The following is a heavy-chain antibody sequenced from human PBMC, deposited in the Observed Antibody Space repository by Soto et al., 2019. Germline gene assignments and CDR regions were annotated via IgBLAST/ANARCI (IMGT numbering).Heavy chain of an antibody. V-gene: IGHV1-46*01. CDR2: INPRTGGT. D-gene: IGHD5-18*01. CDR1: GYTFTSYY. CDR3: AIDSGDTTLFQWGRSFDY. Sequence: QVQLVQSGAEVKKPGASVKVSCKATGYTFTSYYVHLVRQAPGQRLEWMGIINPRTGGTNYPHKFQVTFTTTRDTSPRTVYMELSSLRSEDAAMYSCAIDSGDTTLFQWGRSFDYWGQGTLVTVSS. J-gene: IGHJ4*02.